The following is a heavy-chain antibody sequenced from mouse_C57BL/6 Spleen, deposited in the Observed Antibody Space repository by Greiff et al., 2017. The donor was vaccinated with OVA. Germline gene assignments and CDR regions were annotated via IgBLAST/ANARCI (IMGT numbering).Heavy chain of an antibody. J-gene: IGHJ2*01. CDR3: ARFHYYGSSYLDY. CDR1: GYAFSSSW. Sequence: VKLVESGPELVKPGASVKISCKASGYAFSSSWMNWVKQRPGKGLEWIGRIYPGDGDTNYNGKFKGKATLTADKSSSTAYMQLSSLTSEDSAVYFCARFHYYGSSYLDYWGQGTTLTVSS. CDR2: IYPGDGDT. D-gene: IGHD1-1*01. V-gene: IGHV1-82*01.